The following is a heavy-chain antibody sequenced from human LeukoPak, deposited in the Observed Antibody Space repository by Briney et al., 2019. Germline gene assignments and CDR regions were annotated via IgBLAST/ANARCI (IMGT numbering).Heavy chain of an antibody. CDR3: ARDHSYDSSGYYYGGTDY. V-gene: IGHV3-30-3*01. CDR2: ISYDGSNK. Sequence: GGSLRLSCAASGFTFSSYAMHWVRQAPGKGLEWVAVISYDGSNKHYADSVKGRFTISRDNSKNTLYLQMNSLRAEDTAVYYCARDHSYDSSGYYYGGTDYWGQGTLVTVSS. J-gene: IGHJ4*02. D-gene: IGHD3-22*01. CDR1: GFTFSSYA.